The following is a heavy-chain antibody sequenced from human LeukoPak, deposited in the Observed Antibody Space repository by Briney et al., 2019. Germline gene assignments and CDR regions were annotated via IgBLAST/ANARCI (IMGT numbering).Heavy chain of an antibody. V-gene: IGHV3-23*01. J-gene: IGHJ4*02. CDR2: ISGSGGST. Sequence: GGSLRLSCAASGFTFSSYAMSWVRQAPGKGLEWVSAISGSGGSTYYADSVKGRFTISRDNSKNTLYLQMNSLRAEGTAVYYCARGGPPYGDYFDYWGQGTLVTVSS. CDR1: GFTFSSYA. D-gene: IGHD4-17*01. CDR3: ARGGPPYGDYFDY.